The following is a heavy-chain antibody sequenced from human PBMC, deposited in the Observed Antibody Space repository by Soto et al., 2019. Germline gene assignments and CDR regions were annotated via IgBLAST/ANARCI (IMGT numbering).Heavy chain of an antibody. CDR2: INAHSGGT. J-gene: IGHJ5*02. V-gene: IGHV1-2*02. CDR1: GFSFTGYY. D-gene: IGHD6-6*01. Sequence: ASVKVSCKASGFSFTGYYIHWLRQAPGQGLEWMGWINAHSGGTEYAQKFQGRVTLTRDTPISTAYMTLSSLRSDDTAIYYCAKDLTRQLAYWLDPWGQGTQVTVSS. CDR3: AKDLTRQLAYWLDP.